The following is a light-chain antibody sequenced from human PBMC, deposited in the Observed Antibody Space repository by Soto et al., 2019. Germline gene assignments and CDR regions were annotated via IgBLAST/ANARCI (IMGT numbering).Light chain of an antibody. V-gene: IGKV3-20*01. J-gene: IGKJ1*01. Sequence: ETTLTQSPDTLSLSPGEGATLSCRASQIIGSAYLAWYQQKPDQAPRLLIFGASTRATSTPHRFSGSGSGTDFPLTISALESEDVAVYYCQHYGRSPSFGQGTKLEIK. CDR3: QHYGRSPS. CDR2: GAS. CDR1: QIIGSAY.